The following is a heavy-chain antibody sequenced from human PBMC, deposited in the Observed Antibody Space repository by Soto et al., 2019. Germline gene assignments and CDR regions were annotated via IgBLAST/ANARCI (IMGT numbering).Heavy chain of an antibody. CDR3: AKSSYSNYPDEGYYYMDV. CDR1: GFTFSSYS. V-gene: IGHV3-48*01. D-gene: IGHD4-4*01. CDR2: ISSSSSTI. Sequence: GGSLRLSCAASGFTFSSYSMNWVRQAPGKGLEWVSYISSSSSTIYYADSVKGRFTISRDNAKNSLYLQMNSLRAEDTAVYYCAKSSYSNYPDEGYYYMDVWGKGTTVTVSS. J-gene: IGHJ6*03.